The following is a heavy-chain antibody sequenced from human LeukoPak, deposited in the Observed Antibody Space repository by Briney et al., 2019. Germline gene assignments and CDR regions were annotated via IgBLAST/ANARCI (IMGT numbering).Heavy chain of an antibody. D-gene: IGHD4-23*01. V-gene: IGHV1-69*02. CDR2: IIPILGIA. CDR3: AVTKGELPTQTYYYYGMDV. J-gene: IGHJ6*02. CDR1: GGTFSSYT. Sequence: SVKVSCKASGGTFSSYTISWVRQAPGQGLEWMGRIIPILGIANYAQKFQGRVTITVDKSTSTAYMELSSLRSEDTAVYYCAVTKGELPTQTYYYYGMDVWGQGTTVTVSS.